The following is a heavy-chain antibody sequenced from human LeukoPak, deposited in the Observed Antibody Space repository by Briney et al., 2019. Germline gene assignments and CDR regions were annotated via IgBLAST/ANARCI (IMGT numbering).Heavy chain of an antibody. CDR2: IYYSGST. J-gene: IGHJ4*02. D-gene: IGHD3-3*01. CDR3: ARGRRVFGVVTPYYFHY. V-gene: IGHV4-39*01. CDR1: GGSISSSSYY. Sequence: SETLSLTCTVSGGSISSSSYYWGWIRQPPGKGLEWIGSIYYSGSTYYNPSLKSRVTISVDTSKNQFSLKLSSVTAADTAVYYCARGRRVFGVVTPYYFHYWGQGTLVTVSS.